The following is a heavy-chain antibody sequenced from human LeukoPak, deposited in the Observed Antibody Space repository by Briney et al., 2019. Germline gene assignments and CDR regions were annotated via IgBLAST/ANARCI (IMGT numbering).Heavy chain of an antibody. CDR3: ARWRRSSPLDY. D-gene: IGHD3-3*01. CDR2: IYYSGST. Sequence: SETLSLTCTVSGGSISSSYYYWGWIRQPPGKGLEWIGSIYYSGSTYYNPSLKSRVTISVDTSKNQFSLKLRSVTAADTAVYYCARWRRSSPLDYWGQGTLVTVSS. V-gene: IGHV4-39*01. CDR1: GGSISSSYYY. J-gene: IGHJ4*02.